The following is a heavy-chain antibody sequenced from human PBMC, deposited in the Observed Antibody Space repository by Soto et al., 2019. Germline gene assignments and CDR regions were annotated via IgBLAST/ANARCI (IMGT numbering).Heavy chain of an antibody. CDR3: ARAPQTEGNRMVGGNWFDP. Sequence: GGSTFYADSVKGRFTISRDNSKNTLYLQMNSLRAEDTAVYYCARAPQTEGNRMVGGNWFDPWGQGTLVTVSS. J-gene: IGHJ5*02. D-gene: IGHD3-10*01. V-gene: IGHV3-23*01. CDR2: GGST.